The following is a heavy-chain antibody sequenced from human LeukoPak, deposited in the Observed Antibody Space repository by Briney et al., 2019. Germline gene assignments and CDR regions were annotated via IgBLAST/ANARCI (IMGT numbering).Heavy chain of an antibody. J-gene: IGHJ4*02. D-gene: IGHD6-19*01. CDR1: GYTFTGYY. CDR3: ARERIAVAGTALGFDF. Sequence: GASVKVSCKASGYTFTGYYMHWVRQAPGQGLEWMGWFNPNSGGTNYAQKFQGRVTMTRDTSISAAYMELSRLRSDDTAVYYCARERIAVAGTALGFDFWGQGTLVTVSS. CDR2: FNPNSGGT. V-gene: IGHV1-2*02.